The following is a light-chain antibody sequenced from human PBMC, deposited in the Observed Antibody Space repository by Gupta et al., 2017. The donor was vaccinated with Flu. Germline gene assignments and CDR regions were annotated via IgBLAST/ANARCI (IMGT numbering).Light chain of an antibody. V-gene: IGKV1-5*03. J-gene: IGKJ1*01. CDR2: KAS. Sequence: DIQMTQSPSTLSASVGDRVTITCRASQSIYSWLAWYQQRPGRAPNLLIYKASSVESGVPSRFSGSGSGTEFTLTISSLQADDFATYYCQQDNSPAWTFGQGTKVEIK. CDR1: QSIYSW. CDR3: QQDNSPAWT.